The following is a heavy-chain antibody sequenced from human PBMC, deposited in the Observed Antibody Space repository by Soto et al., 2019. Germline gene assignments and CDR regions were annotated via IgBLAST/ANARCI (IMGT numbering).Heavy chain of an antibody. V-gene: IGHV4-31*03. CDR3: ARYGSATYYPTTFDS. CDR1: GGSISSSGYN. CDR2: IYYSGST. J-gene: IGHJ4*02. D-gene: IGHD3-10*01. Sequence: QVLLQESGPGLVKPSQTLSLTCTVSGGSISSSGYNWSWIRQHPGKGLEWIGYIYYSGSTYYNPSLKSRVTISADTSQNQFSLKLSSVTAADTAVYFCARYGSATYYPTTFDSWGQGTLVTVSS.